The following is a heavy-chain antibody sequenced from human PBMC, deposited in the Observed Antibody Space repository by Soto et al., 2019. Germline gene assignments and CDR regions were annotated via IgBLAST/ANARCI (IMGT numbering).Heavy chain of an antibody. J-gene: IGHJ5*02. V-gene: IGHV4-39*01. D-gene: IGHD1-26*01. CDR1: GGSINSDDSF. Sequence: SETLSLTCSVSGGSINSDDSFWGWVRQSPGKGLEWIGSLYYGGSTFYNPSLKSRVTISLDTSKNQFSLRLTSVTAADTAIYYCARQLPVGATSWFDPWGQGTLVTAPQ. CDR2: LYYGGST. CDR3: ARQLPVGATSWFDP.